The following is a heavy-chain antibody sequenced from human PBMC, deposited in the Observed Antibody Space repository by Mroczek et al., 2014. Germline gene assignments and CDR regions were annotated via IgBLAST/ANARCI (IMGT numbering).Heavy chain of an antibody. J-gene: IGHJ4*02. CDR1: GFTFSSYA. V-gene: IGHV3-23*01. D-gene: IGHD5-18*01. Sequence: VQLQQWGGGLVQPGGSLRLSCAASGFTFSSYAMSWVRQAPGKGLEWVSAISGSGGSTYYADSVKGRFTISRDNSKNTLYLQMNSLRAEDTAVYYCAKGVVRTSKADTAMVWWGQGTLVTVSS. CDR2: ISGSGGST. CDR3: AKGVVRTSKADTAMVW.